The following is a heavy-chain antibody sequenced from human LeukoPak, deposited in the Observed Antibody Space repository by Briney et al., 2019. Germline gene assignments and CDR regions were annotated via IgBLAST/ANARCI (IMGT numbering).Heavy chain of an antibody. V-gene: IGHV4-39*01. CDR2: IYYSGST. D-gene: IGHD1-26*01. Sequence: SETLSLTCTVSGGSISSSSYYWGWIRQPPGKGLEWIGSIYYSGSTYYNPSLKSRVTISVDTSKNQFSLKLSSVTAADTAVYYCARVGSGSYSGWFDHWGQGTLVTVSS. CDR1: GGSISSSSYY. CDR3: ARVGSGSYSGWFDH. J-gene: IGHJ5*02.